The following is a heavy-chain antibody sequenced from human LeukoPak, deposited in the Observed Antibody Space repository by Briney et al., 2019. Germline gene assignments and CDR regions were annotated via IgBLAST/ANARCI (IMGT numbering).Heavy chain of an antibody. CDR3: AWGDGDYDYFDY. Sequence: PGGSLRLSCAASGFIFSSYSMNWVRQAPGKGLEWVSSISSRSNYIYYADSVRGRFTISRDNAKNSLYLQMNSLRAEDTAVYYCAWGDGDYDYFDYWGQGILVTVSS. J-gene: IGHJ4*02. D-gene: IGHD4-17*01. V-gene: IGHV3-21*01. CDR1: GFIFSSYS. CDR2: ISSRSNYI.